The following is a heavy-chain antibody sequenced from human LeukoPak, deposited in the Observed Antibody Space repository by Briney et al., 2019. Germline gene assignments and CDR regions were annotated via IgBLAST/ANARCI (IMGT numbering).Heavy chain of an antibody. J-gene: IGHJ5*02. Sequence: PGRSLRLSCAASGFTLSSYAMHWVRQASGKGLEWVGRIRSKANSYATAYAASVKGRFTISRDDSKNTAYLQMNSLKTEDTAVYYCTTGRFVYSSGWYWFDPWGQGTLVTVSS. D-gene: IGHD6-19*01. CDR1: GFTLSSYA. CDR2: IRSKANSYAT. V-gene: IGHV3-73*01. CDR3: TTGRFVYSSGWYWFDP.